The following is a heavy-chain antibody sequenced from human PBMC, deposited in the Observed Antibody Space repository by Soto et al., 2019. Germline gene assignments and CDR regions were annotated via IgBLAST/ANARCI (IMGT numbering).Heavy chain of an antibody. CDR3: ARDRTTYYYDSRGYYYLFSYYYGMDV. V-gene: IGHV3-48*02. CDR1: GFTFSSYA. J-gene: IGHJ6*02. Sequence: GGSLRLSCAASGFTFSSYAMHWVRQAPGKGLEWVSYISSSSTIYYADSVKGRFTISRDNAKNSPYLQMNSLRDEDTAVYYCARDRTTYYYDSRGYYYLFSYYYGMDVWGQGTTVTVSS. CDR2: ISSSSTI. D-gene: IGHD3-22*01.